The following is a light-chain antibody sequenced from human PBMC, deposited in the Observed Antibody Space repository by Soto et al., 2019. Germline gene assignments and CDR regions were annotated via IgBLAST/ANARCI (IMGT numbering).Light chain of an antibody. CDR1: SSNIGSNT. CDR3: AAWDDSLNGLCV. CDR2: SNN. Sequence: ITYTESSSNIGSNTVNWYQQLPGTAPKLLIYSNNQRPSGVPDRFSGSKSGTSASPAISGLQSEDKADYYCAAWDDSLNGLCVFGTGTKVTVL. V-gene: IGLV1-44*01. J-gene: IGLJ1*01.